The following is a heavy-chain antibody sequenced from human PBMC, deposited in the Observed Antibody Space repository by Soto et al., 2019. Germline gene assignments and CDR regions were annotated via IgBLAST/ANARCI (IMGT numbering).Heavy chain of an antibody. Sequence: ASVKASCKVSGSNLTELSMHWVRQAPGAGLEWMGGFDPEDGETIYAQQFQGRVTMTEDTSTDTAYMELSSLKSEDTAVYYCARGQEYSRCCIDAFGIWGQGTMGTASS. J-gene: IGHJ3*02. CDR3: ARGQEYSRCCIDAFGI. D-gene: IGHD1-26*01. CDR2: FDPEDGET. CDR1: GSNLTELS. V-gene: IGHV1-24*01.